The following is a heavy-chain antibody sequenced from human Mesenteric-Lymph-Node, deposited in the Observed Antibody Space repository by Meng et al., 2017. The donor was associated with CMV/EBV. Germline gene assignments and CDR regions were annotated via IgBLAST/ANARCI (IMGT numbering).Heavy chain of an antibody. D-gene: IGHD3-16*01. V-gene: IGHV3-23*03. CDR2: IYSGGSST. CDR1: GFTFSSYA. CDR3: ARDRGEG. J-gene: IGHJ4*02. Sequence: GGSLRLSCAASGFTFSSYAMSWVRQAPGKGLEWVSVIYSGGSSTYYADSVKGRFTISRDNSKNTLYLQMNSLRAEDTAVYYCARDRGEGWGQGTLVTVSS.